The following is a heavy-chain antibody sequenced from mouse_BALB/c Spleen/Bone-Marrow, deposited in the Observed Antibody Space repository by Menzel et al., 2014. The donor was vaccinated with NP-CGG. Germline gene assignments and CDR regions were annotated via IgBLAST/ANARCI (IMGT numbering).Heavy chain of an antibody. V-gene: IGHV5-9*02. CDR1: GFAFSSYD. CDR2: ISSGGSYT. CDR3: VRRVQLDY. Sequence: EVKLMESGGGLVKPGGSLKLSCAASGFAFSSYDMSWVRQTPEKRQEWVATISSGGSYTYYPDSVKGRFTISRDNARNTLYLQMSSLRSGDTALYYCVRRVQLDYWGQGTTLTVSS. J-gene: IGHJ2*01.